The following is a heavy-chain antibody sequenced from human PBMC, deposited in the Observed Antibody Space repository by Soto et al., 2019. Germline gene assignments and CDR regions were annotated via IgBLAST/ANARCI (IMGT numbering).Heavy chain of an antibody. J-gene: IGHJ5*02. Sequence: EVQLVESGGGLVQPGGSLRLSCAASGFTFSSYSMNWVRQAPGKGLEWVSYISGSSSTIYYADSVKGRFTISRDNAKNSLYLQMNSLRAEDTAVYYCARGGVVPAAERSGWFDPWGQETLVSVSS. D-gene: IGHD2-2*01. CDR1: GFTFSSYS. CDR2: ISGSSSTI. CDR3: ARGGVVPAAERSGWFDP. V-gene: IGHV3-48*01.